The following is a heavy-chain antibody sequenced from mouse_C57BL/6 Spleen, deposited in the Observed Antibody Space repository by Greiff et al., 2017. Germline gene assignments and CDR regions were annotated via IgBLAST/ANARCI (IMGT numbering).Heavy chain of an antibody. Sequence: QVQLQQPGAELVKPGASVKMSCKASGYTFTSYWITWVKQRPGQGLEWIGDIYPGSGSTNYNEKFKSKATLTVDTSSSTAYMQLSSLTSEDSAVYYCARWGSSQLRLQEDYWGQGTSVTVSS. CDR1: GYTFTSYW. D-gene: IGHD3-2*02. CDR3: ARWGSSQLRLQEDY. CDR2: IYPGSGST. J-gene: IGHJ4*01. V-gene: IGHV1-55*01.